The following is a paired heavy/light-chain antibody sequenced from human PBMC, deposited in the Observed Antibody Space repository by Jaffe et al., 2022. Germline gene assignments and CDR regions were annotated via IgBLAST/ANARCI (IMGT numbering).Heavy chain of an antibody. CDR2: ISSSGSTI. D-gene: IGHD5-12*01. V-gene: IGHV3-48*03. J-gene: IGHJ4*02. CDR3: ARDYVGGYSDYEVKIYFDY. CDR1: GFTFSSYE. Sequence: EVQLVESGGGLVQPGGSLRLSCAASGFTFSSYEMNWVRQAPGKGLEWVSYISSSGSTIYYADSVKGRFTISRDNAKNSLYLQMNSLRAEDTAVYYCARDYVGGYSDYEVKIYFDYWGQGTLVTVSS.
Light chain of an antibody. J-gene: IGLJ2*01. V-gene: IGLV1-47*01. Sequence: QSVLTQPPSASGTPGQRVTISCSGSSSNIGSNYVYWYQQLPGTAPKLLIYNNNQRPSGVPDRISGSKSGTSAALAISGLRSEDEADYYCAARDDSLSSRVFGGGTKLTVL. CDR2: NNN. CDR3: AARDDSLSSRV. CDR1: SSNIGSNY.